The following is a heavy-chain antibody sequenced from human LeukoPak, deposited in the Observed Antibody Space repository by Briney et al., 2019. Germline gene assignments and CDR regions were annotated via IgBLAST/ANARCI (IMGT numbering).Heavy chain of an antibody. V-gene: IGHV4-59*01. Sequence: SETLSLTCTVSGGSISSYYWSWIRQPPGKGLEWIGYIYYSGSTNYNPSLKSRVTISVDTSKNQFSLKLSSVTAADTAVYYCARVVEGRYYYYMDVWGKGTTVTVSS. CDR3: ARVVEGRYYYYMDV. J-gene: IGHJ6*03. CDR2: IYYSGST. D-gene: IGHD2-15*01. CDR1: GGSISSYY.